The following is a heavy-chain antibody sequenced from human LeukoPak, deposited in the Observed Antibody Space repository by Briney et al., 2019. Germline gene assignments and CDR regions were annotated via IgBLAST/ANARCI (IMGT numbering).Heavy chain of an antibody. CDR3: ARARPRDIVVVPAAKDHYYGMDV. CDR1: GFTFSSYE. CDR2: ISSSGSTI. Sequence: GGSLRLSCAASGFTFSSYEMNWVRQAPGKGLEWVSYISSSGSTIYYADSVKGRFTISRDNAKNSLNLQMNSLRAEDTAVYYCARARPRDIVVVPAAKDHYYGMDVWGKGTTVTVSS. V-gene: IGHV3-48*03. D-gene: IGHD2-2*01. J-gene: IGHJ6*04.